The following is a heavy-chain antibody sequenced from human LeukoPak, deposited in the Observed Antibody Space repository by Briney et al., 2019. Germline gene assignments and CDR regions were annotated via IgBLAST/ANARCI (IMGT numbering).Heavy chain of an antibody. J-gene: IGHJ4*02. CDR3: AGEWQWLGLIYFDY. CDR1: GYTFTSYG. V-gene: IGHV1-18*01. CDR2: ISAYNGNT. D-gene: IGHD6-19*01. Sequence: ASVKVSCKASGYTFTSYGISWVRQAPGQGLEWMGWISAYNGNTNYAQKLQGRVTMTTDTSTSTAYMELRSLRSDDTAVYYCAGEWQWLGLIYFDYWGQGTLVTVSS.